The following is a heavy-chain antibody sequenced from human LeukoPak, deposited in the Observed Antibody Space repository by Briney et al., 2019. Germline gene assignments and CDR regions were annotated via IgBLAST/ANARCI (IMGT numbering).Heavy chain of an antibody. V-gene: IGHV3-21*01. CDR3: ARGHTWNDVSWFDP. Sequence: PGGSLRLSCAASGFTFSRYNMNWVRQAPGKGLEWVSSISSNSNYIYYADSLKGRFTISRDNAKKSLYLQMNSLTLEDTAVYYCARGHTWNDVSWFDPWGQGTLVTVSS. CDR2: ISSNSNYI. J-gene: IGHJ5*02. D-gene: IGHD1-1*01. CDR1: GFTFSRYN.